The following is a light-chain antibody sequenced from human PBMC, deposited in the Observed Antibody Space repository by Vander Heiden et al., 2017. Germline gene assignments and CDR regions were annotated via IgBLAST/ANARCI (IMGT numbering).Light chain of an antibody. CDR2: EVS. CDR3: MQSKQLPHT. Sequence: IVMTQPPLSLSVTPGQPASISCNSSQNLLPSDGKTYVSWYLQKPGKPPERLIYEVSSRFSGVPDRFSGSGSGTDFTLKMSRVEAEDVGVYYCMQSKQLPHTFGQGTKLEIK. CDR1: QNLLPSDGKTY. J-gene: IGKJ2*01. V-gene: IGKV2D-29*01.